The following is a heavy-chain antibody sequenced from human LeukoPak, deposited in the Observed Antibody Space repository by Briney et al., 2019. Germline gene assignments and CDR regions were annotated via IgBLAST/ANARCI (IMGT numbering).Heavy chain of an antibody. CDR3: VISWRYYFDY. D-gene: IGHD3-3*01. V-gene: IGHV4-34*01. CDR2: INHSGST. CDR1: GGSFSGYY. Sequence: SETLSLTCAVYGGSFSGYYWNWIRQPPGKGLEWIGEINHSGSTNYNPSLKSRVTISVDTSKNQFSLKLSSVTAADTAVYYCVISWRYYFDYWGQGTLVTVSS. J-gene: IGHJ4*02.